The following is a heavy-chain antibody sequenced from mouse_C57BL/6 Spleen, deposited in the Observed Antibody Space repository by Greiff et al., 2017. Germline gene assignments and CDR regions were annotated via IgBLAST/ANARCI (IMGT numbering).Heavy chain of an antibody. CDR1: GYTFTSYW. D-gene: IGHD1-1*01. CDR2: IDPSDSYT. J-gene: IGHJ2*01. Sequence: QVQLQQPGAELVKPGASVKLSCKASGYTFTSYWMQWVKQRPGQGLEWIGEIDPSDSYTNYHQKFKGKATLTVDTSSSTAYMQLSSLTSEDSAVYYCARKDYYGSSYDFDYWGQGTTLTVSS. CDR3: ARKDYYGSSYDFDY. V-gene: IGHV1-50*01.